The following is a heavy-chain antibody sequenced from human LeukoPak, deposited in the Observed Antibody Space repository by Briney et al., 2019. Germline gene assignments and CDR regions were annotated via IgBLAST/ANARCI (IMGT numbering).Heavy chain of an antibody. CDR1: GYTFTSYY. J-gene: IGHJ4*02. V-gene: IGHV1-46*01. CDR2: INPSGGST. D-gene: IGHD3-22*01. CDR3: ARGCYYERSGYCPFDY. Sequence: ASVKVSCKASGYTFTSYYMHWVRQAPGQGLEWMGIINPSGGSTSYAQKFQGRVTMTRDTSTSTVYMELNSLRADDTAVYYCARGCYYERSGYCPFDYWGPGTLVTVSS.